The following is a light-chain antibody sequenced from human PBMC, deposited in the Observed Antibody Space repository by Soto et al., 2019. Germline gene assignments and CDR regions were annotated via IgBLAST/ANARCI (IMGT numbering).Light chain of an antibody. V-gene: IGKV3-11*01. CDR3: QQRTKWPPYT. CDR1: QIVSSY. Sequence: EMVLTQSPATLSLSPGERATLSCRASQIVSSYFAWYQQKPGQAPRLLIYDASNRATGIPARFSGSGSGPEFTLTISSLEPEYFSVYYCQQRTKWPPYTFGQATKLEIK. CDR2: DAS. J-gene: IGKJ2*01.